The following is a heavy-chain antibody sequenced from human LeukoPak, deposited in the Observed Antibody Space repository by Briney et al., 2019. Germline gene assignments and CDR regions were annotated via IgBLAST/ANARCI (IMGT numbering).Heavy chain of an antibody. CDR2: INHSGST. CDR3: ARGPPDIVVVPAAMGWFDP. CDR1: GGSFSDYY. D-gene: IGHD2-2*01. V-gene: IGHV4-34*01. J-gene: IGHJ5*02. Sequence: SETLSLTCAVYGGSFSDYYWSWIRQPPGKGMEWIGEINHSGSTNYNPSLKSRVTISVDTSKNQFSLKLSSVTAADTAVYYCARGPPDIVVVPAAMGWFDPWGQGTLVTVSS.